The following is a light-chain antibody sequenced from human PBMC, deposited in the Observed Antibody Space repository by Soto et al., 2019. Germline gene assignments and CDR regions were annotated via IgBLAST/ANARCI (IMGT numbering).Light chain of an antibody. J-gene: IGKJ5*01. Sequence: DIQMTQSPSSLSASVEDRVTITCRVSQGISSYLNWYRQKPGKVPKRLIYDASNLEAGVPSRFRGSGSGTDFTFTISRLQPEDIATYYCRQYENLPTFGQGTRLDIK. CDR1: QGISSY. CDR2: DAS. CDR3: RQYENLPT. V-gene: IGKV1-33*01.